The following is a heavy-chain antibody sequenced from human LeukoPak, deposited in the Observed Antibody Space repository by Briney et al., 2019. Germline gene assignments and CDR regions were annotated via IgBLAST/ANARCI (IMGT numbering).Heavy chain of an antibody. J-gene: IGHJ4*02. V-gene: IGHV4-4*09. D-gene: IGHD2-21*01. Sequence: SETLSLTCTVSGVSMSAYQWSWVRQSPEKGLEWIGCINTKGETSYNPSLKSRVTTSVDTSKSQFSLGLTSVTAADTAVYYCATSNDAKIAPFDHWGQGAPVTVSS. CDR3: ATSNDAKIAPFDH. CDR1: GVSMSAYQ. CDR2: INTKGET.